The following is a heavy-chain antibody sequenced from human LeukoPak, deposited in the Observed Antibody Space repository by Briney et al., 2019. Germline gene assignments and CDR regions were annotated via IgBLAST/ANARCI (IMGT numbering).Heavy chain of an antibody. CDR3: ARVQYYDFWSGYYSLRSFDY. CDR2: ISSSSSYI. D-gene: IGHD3-3*01. Sequence: GGSLRLSCAASGSTFSSYSMDWVRQAPGKGLEWVSAISSSSSYIYYADSVKGRFTISRDNAKNSLYLQMNSLRAEDTAVYYCARVQYYDFWSGYYSLRSFDYWGQGTLVTVSS. J-gene: IGHJ4*02. CDR1: GSTFSSYS. V-gene: IGHV3-21*01.